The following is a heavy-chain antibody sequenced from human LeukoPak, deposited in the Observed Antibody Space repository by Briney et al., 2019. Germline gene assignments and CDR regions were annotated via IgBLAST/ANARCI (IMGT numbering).Heavy chain of an antibody. V-gene: IGHV5-51*01. CDR3: ARRGDSSLDY. J-gene: IGHJ4*02. D-gene: IGHD3-22*01. Sequence: GESLKISCTGSGYRFTNYWIGWVRQMPGKGLEWMGSIYPGDTDSRYSPSFQGQVTISADKSISTAYLQWSSLKASDTAMYYCARRGDSSLDYWGQGTLVTVSS. CDR1: GYRFTNYW. CDR2: IYPGDTDS.